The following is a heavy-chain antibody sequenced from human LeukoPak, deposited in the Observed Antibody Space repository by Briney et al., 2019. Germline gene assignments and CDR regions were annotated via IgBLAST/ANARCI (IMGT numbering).Heavy chain of an antibody. D-gene: IGHD4/OR15-4a*01. CDR1: GFTFSSYA. CDR3: AKDSLTTQDPPYYFDY. J-gene: IGHJ4*02. Sequence: PGGSLRLSCAASGFTFSSYAMSWVRQAPGKGLEWVSAISGSGGSTYYADSVKGRFTISRDNSKNTLYLQMNSLRAEDTAVYYCAKDSLTTQDPPYYFDYWGQGTLVTVSS. CDR2: ISGSGGST. V-gene: IGHV3-23*01.